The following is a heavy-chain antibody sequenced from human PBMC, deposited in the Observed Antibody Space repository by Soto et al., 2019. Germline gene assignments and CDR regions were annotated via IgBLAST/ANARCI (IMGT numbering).Heavy chain of an antibody. V-gene: IGHV3-23*01. CDR3: AKDLGYTSSWYYALHI. D-gene: IGHD6-13*01. J-gene: IGHJ3*02. Sequence: PGGSLRLSCVGSGFSFSSYAMNWVRQAPGQGLEWVSGISVSGGTTFYADSVKGRFTISRDNSKNTLYLQMNSLRAEDTAVYYCAKDLGYTSSWYYALHIWGQGTMVTVSS. CDR2: ISVSGGTT. CDR1: GFSFSSYA.